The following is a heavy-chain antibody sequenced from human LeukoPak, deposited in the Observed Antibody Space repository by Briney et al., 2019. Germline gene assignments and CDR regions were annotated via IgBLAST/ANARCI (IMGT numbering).Heavy chain of an antibody. D-gene: IGHD5-24*01. CDR3: ARDKNQGRWLHGDNWFDP. CDR2: ISAYNGNT. J-gene: IGHJ5*02. Sequence: ASVKVSCKASGYTFTSYGISWVRQAPGQGLEWMGWISAYNGNTNYAQKLQGRVTMTTDTSTSTAYMELRSLRSDDTAVYYCARDKNQGRWLHGDNWFDPWGQGTLVTVSS. V-gene: IGHV1-18*01. CDR1: GYTFTSYG.